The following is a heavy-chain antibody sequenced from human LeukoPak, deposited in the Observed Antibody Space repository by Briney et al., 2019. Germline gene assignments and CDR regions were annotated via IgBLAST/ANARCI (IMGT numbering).Heavy chain of an antibody. CDR3: ARVNVVTVGKNAFDI. V-gene: IGHV3-53*01. D-gene: IGHD4-23*01. J-gene: IGHJ3*02. Sequence: PGGSLRLSCAASGFTVSSNYMSWVRQAPGKGLEWVSVTYTGGSTNYADSVKGRFSISRDNSKNTLYLQMNSLRAKDTAVYYCARVNVVTVGKNAFDIWGQGTMVTVSS. CDR2: TYTGGST. CDR1: GFTVSSNY.